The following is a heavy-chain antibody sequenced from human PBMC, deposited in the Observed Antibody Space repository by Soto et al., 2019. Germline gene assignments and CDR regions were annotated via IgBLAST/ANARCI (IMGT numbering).Heavy chain of an antibody. V-gene: IGHV3-23*01. J-gene: IGHJ3*02. CDR2: ISGSGGST. CDR3: AKDRATGTPGGGSTFDM. D-gene: IGHD1-1*01. CDR1: GFTFSIYA. Sequence: EVHLLESGGGLVQPGGSLRLSCAASGFTFSIYAMTWVRQAPGKGLEWVSGISGSGGSTYDADSVKARFTISRDNFKNRLYLQMNSLRAEDTAIYYCAKDRATGTPGGGSTFDMWGQGTMVTVSS.